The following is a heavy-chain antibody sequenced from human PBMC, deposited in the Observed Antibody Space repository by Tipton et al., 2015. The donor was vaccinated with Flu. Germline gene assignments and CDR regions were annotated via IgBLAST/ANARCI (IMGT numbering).Heavy chain of an antibody. V-gene: IGHV4-4*09. CDR3: AAKSDYYSGMDV. CDR2: IYNNQYT. CDR1: GGFVSSYY. D-gene: IGHD4/OR15-4a*01. Sequence: TLSLTCTVSGGFVSSYYWNWIRQPPGKGLEWIGYIYNNQYTKYNPSLKSRVTVSVDPSMSQFSLRLTSVTAADTAVYYCAAKSDYYSGMDVWGPGTTVTVSS. J-gene: IGHJ6*02.